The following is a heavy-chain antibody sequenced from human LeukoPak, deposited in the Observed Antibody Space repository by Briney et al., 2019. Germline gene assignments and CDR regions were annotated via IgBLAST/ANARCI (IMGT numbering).Heavy chain of an antibody. V-gene: IGHV3-21*05. CDR1: GFTFSSYG. Sequence: GGSLRLSCAASGFTFSSYGMHWVRQAPGKGLEWVSYITNSGNSKSYADSVKGRFTISRDNSKNTLYLQMNSLRAEDTAVYFCANDAAQQQLSNLFYGMDVWGQGTTVTVSS. CDR2: ITNSGNSK. D-gene: IGHD6-13*01. J-gene: IGHJ6*02. CDR3: ANDAAQQQLSNLFYGMDV.